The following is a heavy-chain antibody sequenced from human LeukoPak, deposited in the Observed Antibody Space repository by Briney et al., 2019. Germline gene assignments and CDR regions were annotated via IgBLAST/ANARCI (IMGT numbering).Heavy chain of an antibody. V-gene: IGHV3-23*01. Sequence: PGGSLRLSCAASGFNFSSFGVNWVRQGPRKGLEWVSGISFIISTWSAGSVKGRFTISRDNSKNTVYLQMNSLRDDDTAVYYCAKGTSSLNYDAFDIWGQGTLVTVSS. D-gene: IGHD6-19*01. CDR1: GFNFSSFG. J-gene: IGHJ3*02. CDR2: ISFIIST. CDR3: AKGTSSLNYDAFDI.